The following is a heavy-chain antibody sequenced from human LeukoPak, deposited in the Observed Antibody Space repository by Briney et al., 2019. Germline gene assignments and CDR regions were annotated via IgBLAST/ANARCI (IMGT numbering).Heavy chain of an antibody. D-gene: IGHD3-3*01. Sequence: GGSLRLSCAASGFTLSSYAMSWVRQAPGKGLEWVSAISGSGGSTYYADSVKGRFTTSGDNSKNTLYLQMNSLRAEDTAVYYCATSSRDFWSGYRFDYWGQGTLVTVSS. CDR2: ISGSGGST. CDR3: ATSSRDFWSGYRFDY. CDR1: GFTLSSYA. V-gene: IGHV3-23*01. J-gene: IGHJ4*02.